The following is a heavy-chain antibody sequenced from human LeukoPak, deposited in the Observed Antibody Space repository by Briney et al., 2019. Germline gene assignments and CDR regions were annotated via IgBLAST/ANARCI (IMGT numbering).Heavy chain of an antibody. CDR3: AKEGNWNLDY. Sequence: GGSLRLSCVASGFSFSTNWMDWVRQAPGKGLEWVANIKRDGSEKNYVDSVKGRFTISRDNAKNSLYLEMNSLRAEVTAVYYCAKEGNWNLDYWGQGALVTVSS. V-gene: IGHV3-7*01. CDR1: GFSFSTNW. D-gene: IGHD1-1*01. CDR2: IKRDGSEK. J-gene: IGHJ4*02.